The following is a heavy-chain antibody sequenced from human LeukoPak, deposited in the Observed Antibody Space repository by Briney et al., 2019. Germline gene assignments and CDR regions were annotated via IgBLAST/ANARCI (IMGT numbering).Heavy chain of an antibody. CDR1: GGTFSSYA. CDR3: ARSKLPAALIDAFHF. J-gene: IGHJ3*01. D-gene: IGHD2-2*01. V-gene: IGHV1-69*05. Sequence: GASVKVSCKASGGTFSSYAISWVRQPPGQGLEWMGGIIPLFGTANYAQRFQGRLTISTDDSTTTAYMELSSLTSGDTAVYYCARSKLPAALIDAFHFWGQGTLVTVSS. CDR2: IIPLFGTA.